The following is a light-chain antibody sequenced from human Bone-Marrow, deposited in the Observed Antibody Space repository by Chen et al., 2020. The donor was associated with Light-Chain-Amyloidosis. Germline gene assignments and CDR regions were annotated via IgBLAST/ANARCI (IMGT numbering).Light chain of an antibody. Sequence: QSVLTQPPSVSAAPGQKVTISCSGSTSNIGNNFVSWYQQFPGTAPKLLIYDNNRRPSGIPDRFSGSKSGTPATLGITGLQTGDETDYYCGTWDIRLGTVMFGGGTKLTVL. CDR2: DNN. CDR3: GTWDIRLGTVM. CDR1: TSNIGNNF. V-gene: IGLV1-51*01. J-gene: IGLJ3*02.